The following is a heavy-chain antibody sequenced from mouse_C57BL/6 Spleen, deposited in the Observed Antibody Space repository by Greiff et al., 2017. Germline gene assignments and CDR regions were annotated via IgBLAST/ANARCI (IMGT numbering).Heavy chain of an antibody. J-gene: IGHJ4*01. CDR2: SSDGGSYT. CDR1: GFTFSSYA. V-gene: IGHV5-4*03. CDR3: ARSYYYAMDY. D-gene: IGHD2-10*01. Sequence: EVMLVESGGGLVKPGGSLKLSCAVSGFTFSSYAMSWVRQTTEKRLEWVATSSDGGSYTYYPDNVKGRFTISRDNAKNNLYLQMSHLKSEDTAMYYCARSYYYAMDYWGQGTSVTVSS.